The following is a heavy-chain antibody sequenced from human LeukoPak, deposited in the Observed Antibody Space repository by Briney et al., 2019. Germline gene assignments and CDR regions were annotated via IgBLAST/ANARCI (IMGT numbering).Heavy chain of an antibody. V-gene: IGHV3-23*01. CDR2: ISGSGGST. J-gene: IGHJ4*02. Sequence: GGSLRLSCAASGFTFSSYAMSWVRQAPGKGLDWVSAISGSGGSTYYADSVKGRFTISRDNSKNTLYLQMNSLRAEDTAVYYCARLPSRYSSGFYYFDYWGQGTLVTVSS. CDR1: GFTFSSYA. CDR3: ARLPSRYSSGFYYFDY. D-gene: IGHD6-19*01.